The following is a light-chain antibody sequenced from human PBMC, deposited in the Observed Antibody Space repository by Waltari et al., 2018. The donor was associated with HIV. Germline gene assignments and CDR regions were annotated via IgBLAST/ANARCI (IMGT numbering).Light chain of an antibody. CDR3: MQGTHWPPIT. CDR2: KVS. J-gene: IGKJ5*01. CDR1: QILVYSDGNTH. Sequence: DVVMTQSPLSLPVTLGQPASISCRSSQILVYSDGNTHLTWFQQRPGQSPRRLIYKVSNRDSGVPDRFSGSGSGTDFTLKISRVEAEDVGVFYCMQGTHWPPITFGQGTRLEIK. V-gene: IGKV2-30*01.